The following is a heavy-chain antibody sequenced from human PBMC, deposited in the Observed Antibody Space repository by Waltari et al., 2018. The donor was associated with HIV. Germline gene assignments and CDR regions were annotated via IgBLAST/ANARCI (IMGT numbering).Heavy chain of an antibody. V-gene: IGHV4-39*07. D-gene: IGHD4-17*01. CDR1: GGSISSNVYH. J-gene: IGHJ4*02. CDR3: VAQDYSDSVDW. CDR2: IYYTGNT. Sequence: QLRLQESGPRPVKPSETLSLTCSVSGGSISSNVYHWGWIRQSPGKGLEWIGSIYYTGNTYYKPSLKRRVTISIDTSKNQFSLRLTSVTAADTAIYYCVAQDYSDSVDWWGQGTLVTVFS.